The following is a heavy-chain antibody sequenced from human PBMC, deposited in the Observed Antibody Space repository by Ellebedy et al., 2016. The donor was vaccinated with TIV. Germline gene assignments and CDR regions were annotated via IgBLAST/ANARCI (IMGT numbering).Heavy chain of an antibody. V-gene: IGHV1-58*02. CDR2: IVVGSGNT. CDR1: GFTFTSSA. Sequence: ASVKVSCKASGFTFTSSAMQWVRQARGQRLEWIGWIVVGSGNTNYAQKFQERVTITRDMSTSTAYMELSSLRSDETAVYYCARANQQGVVVVGPAPNFDFWGQGTLVTVSS. CDR3: ARANQQGVVVVGPAPNFDF. J-gene: IGHJ4*02. D-gene: IGHD2-15*01.